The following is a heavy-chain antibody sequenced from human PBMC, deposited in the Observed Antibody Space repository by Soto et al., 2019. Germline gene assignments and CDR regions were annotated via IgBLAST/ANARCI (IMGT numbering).Heavy chain of an antibody. V-gene: IGHV3-15*01. CDR3: TTEVYCSGGSSYLGAFDI. CDR1: GFTFSNAW. D-gene: IGHD2-15*01. Sequence: GGSLRLSCAASGFTFSNAWMSWVRQAPGKGLEWVGRIKSKTDGGTTDYAAPVKGRFTISRDDSKNTLYLQMNSLKTEDTAVYYCTTEVYCSGGSSYLGAFDIWGQGTMVTVSS. CDR2: IKSKTDGGTT. J-gene: IGHJ3*02.